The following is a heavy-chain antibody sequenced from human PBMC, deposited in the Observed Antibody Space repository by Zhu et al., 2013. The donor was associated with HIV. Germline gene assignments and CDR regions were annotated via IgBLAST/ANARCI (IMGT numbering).Heavy chain of an antibody. CDR3: ARDPSTRYYTDV. CDR1: GYTFTSYY. V-gene: IGHV1-46*01. CDR2: INPSGGST. Sequence: QVQLVQSGAEVKNPGASVKVSCKASGYTFTSYYMHWVRQAPGQGLEWMGIINPSGGSTSYAQKFQGRVTLTADTSTTTAYMELRSLRSDDTAVYYCARDPSTRYYTDVWGKGTTVIVSS. J-gene: IGHJ6*03. D-gene: IGHD3-9*01.